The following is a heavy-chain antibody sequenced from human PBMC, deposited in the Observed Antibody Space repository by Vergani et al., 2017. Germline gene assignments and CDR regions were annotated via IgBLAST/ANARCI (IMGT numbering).Heavy chain of an antibody. Sequence: QFQLVQSGAEVKKPGSSVKVSCKASGGTFSSNAISWVRQAPGQGLEWMGRTIPIFGTANFAQKFQGRVTITADESTSTAYMELSSLRSEGTAVYYCARDRNGYYGSGAYYYGMDVWGQGTTVTVSS. CDR2: TIPIFGTA. J-gene: IGHJ6*02. V-gene: IGHV1-69*13. CDR3: ARDRNGYYGSGAYYYGMDV. D-gene: IGHD3-10*01. CDR1: GGTFSSNA.